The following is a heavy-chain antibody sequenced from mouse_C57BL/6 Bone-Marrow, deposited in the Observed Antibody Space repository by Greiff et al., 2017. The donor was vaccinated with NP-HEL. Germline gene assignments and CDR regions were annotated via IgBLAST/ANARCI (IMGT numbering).Heavy chain of an antibody. CDR2: ISDGGSYT. Sequence: DVKLVESGGGLVKPGGSLKLSCAASGFTFSSYAMSWVRQTPEKRLEWVATISDGGSYTYYPDNVKGRFTISRDNAKNNLYLQMSHLKSEDTAMYYCASAQATGFAYWGQGTLVTVSA. J-gene: IGHJ3*01. CDR3: ASAQATGFAY. D-gene: IGHD3-2*02. CDR1: GFTFSSYA. V-gene: IGHV5-4*03.